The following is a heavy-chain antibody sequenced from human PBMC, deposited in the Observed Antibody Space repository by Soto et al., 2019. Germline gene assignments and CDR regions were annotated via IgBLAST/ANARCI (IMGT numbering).Heavy chain of an antibody. J-gene: IGHJ4*01. D-gene: IGHD6-6*01. Sequence: QMQLVPSGAEVKKPGSSVKVSCKASGGTLSNYAINWVRQAPGQGLEWMGGIIPMFGTANYAQKFQGRVTITADGSTSTAYMELSSLRSEDTAVYYCARGGFSSSYRLDYWGHGTLVAVSA. CDR3: ARGGFSSSYRLDY. CDR2: IIPMFGTA. CDR1: GGTLSNYA. V-gene: IGHV1-69*01.